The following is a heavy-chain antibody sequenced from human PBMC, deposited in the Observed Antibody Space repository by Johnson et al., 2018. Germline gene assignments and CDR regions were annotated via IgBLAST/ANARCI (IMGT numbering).Heavy chain of an antibody. D-gene: IGHD2/OR15-2a*01. Sequence: VQLVESGGGLVQPGGSLRLSCAASGFTFSSYWMSWVRQAPGKGLEWVANIKQDGSEKYYADSVKGRFTISRDNSKNTLYLQMHSLRREDTAVYYCARGGAYFPFDIWGQGTMVTVSS. CDR1: GFTFSSYW. V-gene: IGHV3-7*01. CDR3: ARGGAYFPFDI. CDR2: IKQDGSEK. J-gene: IGHJ3*02.